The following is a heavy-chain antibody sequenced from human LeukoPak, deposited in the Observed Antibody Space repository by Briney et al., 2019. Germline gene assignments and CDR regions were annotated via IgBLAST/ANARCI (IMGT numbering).Heavy chain of an antibody. J-gene: IGHJ4*02. CDR3: ARATMIVVGFDY. V-gene: IGHV1-2*02. Sequence: ASVEVSCKASGYTFTSYYMHWVRQAPGQGLEWMGWINPNSGGTNYAQKFQGRVTMTRDTSISTAYMELSRLRSDDTAVYYCARATMIVVGFDYWGQGTLVTVSS. CDR1: GYTFTSYY. D-gene: IGHD3-22*01. CDR2: INPNSGGT.